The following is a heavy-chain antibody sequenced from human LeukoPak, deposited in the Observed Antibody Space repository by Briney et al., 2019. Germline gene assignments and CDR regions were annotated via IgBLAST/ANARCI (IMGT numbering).Heavy chain of an antibody. D-gene: IGHD5-12*01. J-gene: IGHJ5*02. CDR1: GDSVSSNSAA. CDR3: ARGGSGYDLPRRNWFDP. CDR2: TYYRSKWYY. Sequence: SQTLSLTCAISGDSVSSNSAAWNWIRQSPSRGLEWLGRTYYRSKWYYDYAVAVKSRISINPDTSKNQFSLKLSSVTAADTAVYYCARGGSGYDLPRRNWFDPWGQGTLVTVSS. V-gene: IGHV6-1*01.